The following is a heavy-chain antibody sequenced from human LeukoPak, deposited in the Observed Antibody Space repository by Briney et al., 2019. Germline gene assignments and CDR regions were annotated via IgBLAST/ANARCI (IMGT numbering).Heavy chain of an antibody. D-gene: IGHD5-24*01. J-gene: IGHJ4*02. CDR3: AKREDGYSNTGYTDY. V-gene: IGHV3-23*01. CDR2: ISAAGAIT. CDR1: GFIFNNYA. Sequence: PGGSLTLSCAASGFIFNNYAMNWVRQAPGKGLEWVSSISAAGAITYYVYSVKGRFTISRDNSNNTLYLQMNSLGAEDTALYYCAKREDGYSNTGYTDYWGRGTLVSVSS.